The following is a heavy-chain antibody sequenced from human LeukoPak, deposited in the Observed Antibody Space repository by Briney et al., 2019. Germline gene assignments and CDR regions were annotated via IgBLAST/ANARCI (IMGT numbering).Heavy chain of an antibody. D-gene: IGHD4/OR15-4a*01. V-gene: IGHV1-69*01. CDR2: IIPIFGTA. J-gene: IGHJ4*02. CDR1: VGTFSSYA. CDR3: ARASAYGVFDY. Sequence: ASVNVSCKASVGTFSSYAISWVRQAPGQGLEWMGGIIPIFGTANYAQKFQGRVTITADESRSTAYMELSSMRSEDTVVYYCARASAYGVFDYWGQGNLVTVSS.